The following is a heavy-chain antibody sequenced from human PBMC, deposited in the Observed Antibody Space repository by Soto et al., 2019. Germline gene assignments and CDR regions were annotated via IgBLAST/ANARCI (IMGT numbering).Heavy chain of an antibody. CDR3: ARDKERLATREHDDFDI. V-gene: IGHV1-3*01. CDR2: INAGSGNT. D-gene: IGHD3-3*02. J-gene: IGHJ3*02. Sequence: ASVKVSCKATGYTFSAYTMNWVRQAPGQSLEWMGWINAGSGNTKYSQNFQGRVSITRDTSASTVYMELTGMTSEDTTLYYCARDKERLATREHDDFDIWGKGTMVTVSS. CDR1: GYTFSAYT.